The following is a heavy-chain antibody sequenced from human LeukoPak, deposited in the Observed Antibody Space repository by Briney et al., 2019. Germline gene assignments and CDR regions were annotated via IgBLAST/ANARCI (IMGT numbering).Heavy chain of an antibody. CDR2: INPNSGGT. J-gene: IGHJ6*03. CDR1: GYTFTGYY. Sequence: ASVKVSCKASGYTFTGYYMHWVRQAPGQGLEWMGWINPNSGGTNYAQKFQGRVTMTRDTSISTAYMELSRLRSDDTAVYYCARSMIVNYPPRGYMDVWGKGTTVTV. D-gene: IGHD3-22*01. CDR3: ARSMIVNYPPRGYMDV. V-gene: IGHV1-2*02.